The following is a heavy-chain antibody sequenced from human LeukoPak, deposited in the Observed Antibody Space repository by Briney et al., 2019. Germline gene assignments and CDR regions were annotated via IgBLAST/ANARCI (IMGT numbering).Heavy chain of an antibody. V-gene: IGHV3-11*06. CDR3: ARPTMVPRLYYFDY. Sequence: GGSLRLSCAASGFTFSDYYMSWIRQAPGKGLEWVSYISSSSSYTNYADSEKGRFTISRDNAKNSLYLQMNSLRAEDTAVYYCARPTMVPRLYYFDYWGQGTLVTVSS. D-gene: IGHD3-10*01. J-gene: IGHJ4*02. CDR1: GFTFSDYY. CDR2: ISSSSSYT.